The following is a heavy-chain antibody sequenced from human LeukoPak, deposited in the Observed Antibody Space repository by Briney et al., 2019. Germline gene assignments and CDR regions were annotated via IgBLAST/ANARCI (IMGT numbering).Heavy chain of an antibody. V-gene: IGHV3-30*04. CDR2: ISYDGSNK. D-gene: IGHD2-15*01. CDR1: GFTFSSYA. Sequence: GGSLRLSCAASGFTFSSYAMHWGRHAPGKGLEWVAVISYDGSNKYYADSVKGRFTISRDNSKNTLYLQMNSLRAEDTAVYYCARVYCSGGSCYSENYFDYWGQGTLVTVSS. CDR3: ARVYCSGGSCYSENYFDY. J-gene: IGHJ4*02.